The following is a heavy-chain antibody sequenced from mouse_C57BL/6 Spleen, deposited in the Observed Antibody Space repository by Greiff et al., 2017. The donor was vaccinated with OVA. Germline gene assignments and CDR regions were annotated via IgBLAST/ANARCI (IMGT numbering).Heavy chain of an antibody. V-gene: IGHV1-50*01. CDR1: GYTFTSYW. Sequence: QVQLQQSGAELVKPGASVKLSCKASGYTFTSYWMQWVKQRPGQGLEWIGEIHPSDSYTNYNQKFKGKATLTVDTSSSTAYMQLSSLTSEDSAVYYCGHITTVVAGVDYWGQGTTLTVSS. J-gene: IGHJ2*01. D-gene: IGHD1-1*01. CDR3: GHITTVVAGVDY. CDR2: IHPSDSYT.